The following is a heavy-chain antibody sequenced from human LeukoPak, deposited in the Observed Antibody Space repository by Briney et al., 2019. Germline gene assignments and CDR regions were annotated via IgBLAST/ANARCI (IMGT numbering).Heavy chain of an antibody. D-gene: IGHD3-9*01. J-gene: IGHJ4*02. CDR2: INHSGST. CDR3: ARGRYFGY. V-gene: IGHV4-34*01. CDR1: GGSFCGYY. Sequence: SETLSLTCAVYGGSFCGYYWSWIRQPPGKGLEWIGEINHSGSTNYNPSLKSRVTISVDTSKNQFSLKLSSVTAADTAVYYCARGRYFGYWGQGTLVTVSS.